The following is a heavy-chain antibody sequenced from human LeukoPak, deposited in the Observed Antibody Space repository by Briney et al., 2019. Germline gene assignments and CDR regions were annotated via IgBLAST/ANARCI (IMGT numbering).Heavy chain of an antibody. CDR1: GLTISNNY. Sequence: TGGSLRLSCAASGLTISNNYWHWVRQAPGKRLEWVSIIYANGDTLYAASVRGRFTFSRDNSKNTLYLQMNSLRAEDTAVYYCAHGGYPLTYWGQGTLVTVSS. CDR2: IYANGDT. V-gene: IGHV3-66*01. D-gene: IGHD4-17*01. CDR3: AHGGYPLTY. J-gene: IGHJ4*02.